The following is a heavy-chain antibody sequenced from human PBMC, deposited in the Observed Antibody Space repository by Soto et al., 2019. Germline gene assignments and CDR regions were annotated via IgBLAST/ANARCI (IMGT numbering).Heavy chain of an antibody. D-gene: IGHD6-13*01. Sequence: ASVKVSCKASGYTFTSYYMHWVRQAPGQGLEWMGIINPSGGSTSYAQKFQGRVTMTRDTSTSTVYMELSSLRSEDTAVYYCARDPSRLSAAGTVWFDPWGQGTLDTVSS. V-gene: IGHV1-46*01. J-gene: IGHJ5*02. CDR3: ARDPSRLSAAGTVWFDP. CDR1: GYTFTSYY. CDR2: INPSGGST.